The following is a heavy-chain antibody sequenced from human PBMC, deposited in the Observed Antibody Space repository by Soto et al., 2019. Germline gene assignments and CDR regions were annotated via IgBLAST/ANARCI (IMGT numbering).Heavy chain of an antibody. D-gene: IGHD3-3*01. V-gene: IGHV3-48*01. J-gene: IGHJ4*02. Sequence: GGSLRLSCAASGFTFSSYSMNWVRQAPGKGLEWVSYISSSSSTIYYADSVKGRFTISRDNAKNSLYLQMNSLRAEDTAVYYCARESDDFWSGYYAYYFDYWGQGTLVTVSS. CDR3: ARESDDFWSGYYAYYFDY. CDR1: GFTFSSYS. CDR2: ISSSSSTI.